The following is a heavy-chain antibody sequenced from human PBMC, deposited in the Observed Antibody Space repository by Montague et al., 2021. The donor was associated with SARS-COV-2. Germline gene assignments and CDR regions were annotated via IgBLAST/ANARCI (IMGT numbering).Heavy chain of an antibody. J-gene: IGHJ4*02. V-gene: IGHV3-21*01. D-gene: IGHD1-26*01. CDR3: ARDRGGSYPLDY. CDR2: ISSSSSYI. CDR1: GFTFSSYS. Sequence: SLRLSCAASGFTFSSYSMNWVRQAPGKELEWVSSISSSSSYIYYADSVKGRFTISRDNAKNSLYLQMNSPRAEDTAVYYCARDRGGSYPLDYWGQGTLVTVSS.